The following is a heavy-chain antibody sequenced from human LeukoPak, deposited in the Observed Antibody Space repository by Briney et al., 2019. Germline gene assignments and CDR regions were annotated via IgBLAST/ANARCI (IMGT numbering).Heavy chain of an antibody. V-gene: IGHV3-23*01. Sequence: PGGSLRLSCVASEFTFRNYAMNWVRQAPGKGLEWVSGISGSGGSTNYADSVKGRLTISRDNSKNTLYLQMNSLRAEDTAVYYCARGTVVGSHFDYWGQGTLVTVSS. CDR1: EFTFRNYA. CDR3: ARGTVVGSHFDY. CDR2: ISGSGGST. J-gene: IGHJ4*02. D-gene: IGHD2-15*01.